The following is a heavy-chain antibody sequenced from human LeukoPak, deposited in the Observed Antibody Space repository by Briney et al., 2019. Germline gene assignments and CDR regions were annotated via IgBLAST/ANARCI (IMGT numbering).Heavy chain of an antibody. CDR3: GKDVPYGGDY. J-gene: IGHJ4*02. D-gene: IGHD3-10*01. Sequence: QPGGSLRLSCAASGFTFSDYSMNWVRQAPGKGLEWVSAITGSGDTYSADSVKGRFIISRDNSKNTLYLQMNSLRAEDTAVYYCGKDVPYGGDYWGQGTLVIVSS. CDR2: ITGSGDT. V-gene: IGHV3-23*01. CDR1: GFTFSDYS.